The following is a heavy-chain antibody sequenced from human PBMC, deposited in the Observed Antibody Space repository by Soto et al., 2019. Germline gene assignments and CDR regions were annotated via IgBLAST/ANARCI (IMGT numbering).Heavy chain of an antibody. Sequence: QVQLQESGPGLVKPSETLSLTCTASGGSISNYYWSWIRQPPGKGLEWIGYIYHSGTTNYNPSLKSRVTISLDTSKNQFSLKLSSVTAADTAVYYCARYSGSYSYNWFDPWGQGTLVTVSS. J-gene: IGHJ5*02. CDR3: ARYSGSYSYNWFDP. V-gene: IGHV4-59*01. D-gene: IGHD1-26*01. CDR2: IYHSGTT. CDR1: GGSISNYY.